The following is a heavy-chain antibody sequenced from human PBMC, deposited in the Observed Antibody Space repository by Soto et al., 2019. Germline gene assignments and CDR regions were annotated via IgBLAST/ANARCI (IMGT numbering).Heavy chain of an antibody. J-gene: IGHJ6*02. V-gene: IGHV4-39*07. CDR3: ARVSGGYYYGMDV. Sequence: IRQPPGKGLEWIGSIYYSGNTYYNPSLKSRVTISVDKSKNQFSLKLSSVTAADTAVYYCARVSGGYYYGMDVWGQRTTLTVSS. CDR2: IYYSGNT. D-gene: IGHD1-26*01.